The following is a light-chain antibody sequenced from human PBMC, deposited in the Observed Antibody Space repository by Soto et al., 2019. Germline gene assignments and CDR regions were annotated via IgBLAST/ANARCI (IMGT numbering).Light chain of an antibody. Sequence: DIQMTQSPSSLSASVGDGVTVTCRASQDIRNDLGWYQQKPGKAPKLLIYAASSLQNGVPSRFRGGGSGTDFTLTISNLQPEDFATYYCQQTYSTLSITFGQGTRLEIK. CDR3: QQTYSTLSIT. J-gene: IGKJ5*01. CDR1: QDIRND. V-gene: IGKV1-39*01. CDR2: AAS.